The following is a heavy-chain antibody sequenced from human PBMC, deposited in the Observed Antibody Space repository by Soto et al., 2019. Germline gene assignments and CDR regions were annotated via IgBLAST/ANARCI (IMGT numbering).Heavy chain of an antibody. V-gene: IGHV4-39*01. CDR1: GGSISSSSYY. Sequence: PSETLSLTCTVSGGSISSSSYYWGWIRQPPGKGLEWIGSIYYSGSTYYNPSLKSRVTISVDTSKNQFSLKLSSVTAADTAVYYCASYVDIVATFDYWGQGTLVTLSS. CDR3: ASYVDIVATFDY. J-gene: IGHJ4*02. D-gene: IGHD5-12*01. CDR2: IYYSGST.